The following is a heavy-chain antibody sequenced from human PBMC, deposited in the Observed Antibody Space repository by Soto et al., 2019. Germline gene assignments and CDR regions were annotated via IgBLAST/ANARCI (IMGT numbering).Heavy chain of an antibody. D-gene: IGHD3-22*01. J-gene: IGHJ5*02. CDR1: GGTFISYA. CDR2: IIPIFGTA. V-gene: IGHV1-69*13. CDR3: ARDRGPSSGYYPYWFDP. Sequence: SVKVSCKASGGTFISYAISWVRQAPGQGLEWMGEIIPIFGTANYAQKFQGRVTITADESTSTAYMELSSLRSEDTAVYYCARDRGPSSGYYPYWFDPWGQGTLVTVSS.